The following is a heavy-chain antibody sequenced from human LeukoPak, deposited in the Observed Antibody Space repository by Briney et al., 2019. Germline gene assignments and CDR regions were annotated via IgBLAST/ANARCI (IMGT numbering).Heavy chain of an antibody. D-gene: IGHD3-3*01. CDR2: IYDSGST. CDR1: GGSIRSSYYY. Sequence: SETLSLTCTVSGGSIRSSYYYWGRIRQPPGKGLEWIGSIYDSGSTYYNPSLKSRVTISVDTSKNQFSLKLNSVTAADTAVYYCARSGPDTIFGVVIPFDYWGQGTLVTVSS. V-gene: IGHV4-39*01. J-gene: IGHJ4*02. CDR3: ARSGPDTIFGVVIPFDY.